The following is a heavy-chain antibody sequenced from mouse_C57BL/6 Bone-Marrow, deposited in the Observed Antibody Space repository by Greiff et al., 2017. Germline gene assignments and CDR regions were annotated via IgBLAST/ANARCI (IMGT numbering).Heavy chain of an antibody. J-gene: IGHJ4*01. CDR2: IYPGSGST. CDR1: GHTFTSYW. Sequence: QVQLQQPGAELVKPGASVKMFRKASGHTFTSYWITGVKQRPGQGLEWIGDIYPGSGSTNYNEKFKSKATLTVDTSSSTAYMQLSSLTSEDSAVYYCARDDFYAMDYWGQGTSVTVSS. V-gene: IGHV1-55*01. CDR3: ARDDFYAMDY.